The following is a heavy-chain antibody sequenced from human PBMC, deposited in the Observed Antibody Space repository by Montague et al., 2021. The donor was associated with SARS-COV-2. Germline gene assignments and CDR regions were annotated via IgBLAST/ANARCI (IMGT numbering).Heavy chain of an antibody. Sequence: SETLSLTCVVSGDSISTDNCWSCVLLPPGKGLVWCGEIYHTASTKYKPSPKSRVSMSVDKSCNQMSLRLTSVMAADAAIYYCAGKGSGRSDPGYWGQGTLVTVSS. CDR1: GDSISTDNC. CDR2: IYHTAST. CDR3: AGKGSGRSDPGY. J-gene: IGHJ4*02. V-gene: IGHV4/OR15-8*01. D-gene: IGHD1-26*01.